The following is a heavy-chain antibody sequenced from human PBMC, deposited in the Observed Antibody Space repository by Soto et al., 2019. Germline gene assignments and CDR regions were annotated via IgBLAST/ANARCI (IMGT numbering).Heavy chain of an antibody. D-gene: IGHD6-19*01. CDR1: GYTFTSYD. CDR2: MNPNSGNT. J-gene: IGHJ4*02. V-gene: IGHV1-8*01. Sequence: ASMKVSCKASGYTFTSYDINWVRQATGQGLEWMGWMNPNSGNTGYAQKFQGRVTMTRNTSISTAYMELSSLRSEDTAVYYCARPQDVVAGTMGYWGQGTLVTVSS. CDR3: ARPQDVVAGTMGY.